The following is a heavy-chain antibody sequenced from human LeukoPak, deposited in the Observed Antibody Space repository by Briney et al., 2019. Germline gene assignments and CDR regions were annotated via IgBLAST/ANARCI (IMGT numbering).Heavy chain of an antibody. D-gene: IGHD2-2*01. CDR1: GGSISSGGYY. Sequence: SETLSLTCTVSGGSISSGGYYWSWIRQHPGKGLEWIGYIYYSGSTYYNPSLKSRVTISVDTSKNQFSLKLSSVTAADTAVYYCARSSVVVVPAARVKNWFDPWGQGTLVTVSS. CDR2: IYYSGST. CDR3: ARSSVVVVPAARVKNWFDP. J-gene: IGHJ5*02. V-gene: IGHV4-31*03.